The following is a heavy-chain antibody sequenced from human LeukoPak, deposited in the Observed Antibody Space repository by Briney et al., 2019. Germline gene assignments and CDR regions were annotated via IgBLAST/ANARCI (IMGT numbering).Heavy chain of an antibody. CDR2: ISSSGNII. CDR1: GFTFSSYE. Sequence: GGSLRLSCAAPGFTFSSYEMNWVRQAPGKGLEWVSSISSSGNIIYYADSVRGRFTISRDNAKNSLYLQMNSLRAEDTAVFYCARADYYDSGSFYPLNFWGQGTLVTVSS. CDR3: ARADYYDSGSFYPLNF. J-gene: IGHJ4*02. D-gene: IGHD3-10*01. V-gene: IGHV3-48*03.